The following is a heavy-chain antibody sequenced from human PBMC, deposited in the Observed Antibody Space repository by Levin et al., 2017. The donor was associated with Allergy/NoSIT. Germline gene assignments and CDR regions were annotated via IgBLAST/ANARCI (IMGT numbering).Heavy chain of an antibody. D-gene: IGHD3-16*01. Sequence: PGGSLRLSCAASGFTFISYGMHWVRQAPGKGLEWVSFISYDGSNKIYGDSVKGRFTISRDNSKSTLYLQMNSLRAEDTAVYYCAKPGSYGFTSYFDYWGQGTLVTVSS. V-gene: IGHV3-30*18. CDR1: GFTFISYG. CDR2: ISYDGSNK. J-gene: IGHJ4*02. CDR3: AKPGSYGFTSYFDY.